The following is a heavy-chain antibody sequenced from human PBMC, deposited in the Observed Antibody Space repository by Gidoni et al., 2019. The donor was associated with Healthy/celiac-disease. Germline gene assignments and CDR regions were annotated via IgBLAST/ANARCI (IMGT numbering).Heavy chain of an antibody. V-gene: IGHV3-21*01. CDR3: ARDSVLSGSPFDAFDI. J-gene: IGHJ3*02. CDR2: ISSSSSYI. D-gene: IGHD1-26*01. Sequence: VQLVESGGGLVKPGGSLRLSCAASGFTFSSYSMNWVRQAPGKGLEWVSSISSSSSYIYYADSVKGRFTISRDNAKNSLYLQMNSLRAEDTAVYYCARDSVLSGSPFDAFDIWGQGTMVTVSS. CDR1: GFTFSSYS.